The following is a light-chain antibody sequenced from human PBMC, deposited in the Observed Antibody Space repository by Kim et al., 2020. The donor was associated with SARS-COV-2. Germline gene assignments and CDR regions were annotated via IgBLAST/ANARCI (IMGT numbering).Light chain of an antibody. CDR1: QSVSSY. Sequence: WSPGERATRACRASQSVSSYLAWYQQKPGQAPRLLIYDASNRATGIPARFSGSGSGTDFTLTISSLEPEDFAVYYWQQRSNWPPTFGQGTRLEIK. CDR2: DAS. V-gene: IGKV3-11*01. J-gene: IGKJ5*01. CDR3: QQRSNWPPT.